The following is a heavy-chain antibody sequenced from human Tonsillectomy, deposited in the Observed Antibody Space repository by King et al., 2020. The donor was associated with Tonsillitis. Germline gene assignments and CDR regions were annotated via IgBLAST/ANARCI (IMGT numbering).Heavy chain of an antibody. Sequence: QLVQSGAEVKKPGESLKISCKGSGYSFTSYWIGWVRQMPGKGLEWMGIIYPGDSDTRYSPSFQGQVTISADKSISPAYLQWSSLKASDTAMYYCARPHYYYDSGGYYEADAFDIWGQGTMVTVSS. V-gene: IGHV5-51*01. CDR1: GYSFTSYW. CDR3: ARPHYYYDSGGYYEADAFDI. CDR2: IYPGDSDT. J-gene: IGHJ3*02. D-gene: IGHD3-22*01.